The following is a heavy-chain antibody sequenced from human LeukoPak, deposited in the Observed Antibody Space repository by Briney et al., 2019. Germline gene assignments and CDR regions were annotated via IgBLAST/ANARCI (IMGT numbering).Heavy chain of an antibody. CDR3: ARGPDGYSDY. CDR2: MWDDGTNE. J-gene: IGHJ4*02. Sequence: PGGSLRLSCTASGFNFGIYGMHWVRQAPGKGLEWVAVMWDDGTNEYYVESVKGRFTISRDNGKRTLYLQMNSLRVEDTAVYYCARGPDGYSDYWGQGTLVTVSS. CDR1: GFNFGIYG. D-gene: IGHD5-24*01. V-gene: IGHV3-33*01.